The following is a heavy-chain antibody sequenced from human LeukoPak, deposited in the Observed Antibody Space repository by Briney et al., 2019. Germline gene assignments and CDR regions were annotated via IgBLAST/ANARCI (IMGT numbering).Heavy chain of an antibody. CDR1: GGSISNFY. CDR3: ARRDESAGYSYWFDP. D-gene: IGHD3-22*01. Sequence: SETLSLTCSVSGGSISNFYWNWLRQPPGKGLEWIGFASYSGTTSYNPSLKSRVTISVDVSKNQFSLKLTSVTAADTAVYFCARRDESAGYSYWFDPWGQGTLVTVCS. V-gene: IGHV4-59*01. J-gene: IGHJ5*02. CDR2: ASYSGTT.